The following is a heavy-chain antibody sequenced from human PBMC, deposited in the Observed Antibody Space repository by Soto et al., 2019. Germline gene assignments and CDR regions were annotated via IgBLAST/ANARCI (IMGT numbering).Heavy chain of an antibody. D-gene: IGHD6-19*01. CDR1: GYTFTAYS. J-gene: IGHJ4*02. CDR2: FNPNSGDT. Sequence: SVKVSCKASGYTFTAYSMHWVRQAPGQGLEWVGWFNPNSGDTIYAQKFQGRVTLTRDTSIGTAYMELYSLTSDDTAVYYCAREASAVISLDYWGQGTLVTVSS. V-gene: IGHV1-2*02. CDR3: AREASAVISLDY.